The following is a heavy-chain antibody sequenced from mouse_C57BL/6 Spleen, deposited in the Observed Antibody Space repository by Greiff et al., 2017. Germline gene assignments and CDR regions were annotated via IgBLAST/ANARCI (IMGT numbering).Heavy chain of an antibody. V-gene: IGHV1-61*01. CDR3: ARSLAGEWYFDV. D-gene: IGHD3-3*01. CDR2: IYPSDSET. CDR1: GYTFTSYW. Sequence: VQLQQPGAELVRPGYSVTLSCKASGYTFTSYWMDWVKQRPGQGLEWIGNIYPSDSETHYNQKFKDKATLTVDKSSSTDYMQLSSLTSEDSAVYYCARSLAGEWYFDVWGKGTTVTVSS. J-gene: IGHJ1*03.